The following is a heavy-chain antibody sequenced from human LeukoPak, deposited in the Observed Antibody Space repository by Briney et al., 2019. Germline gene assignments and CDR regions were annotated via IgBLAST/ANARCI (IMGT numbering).Heavy chain of an antibody. Sequence: GGSLRLSCAASGFIFSNYPMNWVRQAPGKGLEWISYITNSSSTIFYADSVKGRFTVSRDNAKNSLYLQMNNLRAEDTAVYYCARGRIPYWGQGTLVTVSS. CDR2: ITNSSSTI. CDR3: ARGRIPY. J-gene: IGHJ4*02. V-gene: IGHV3-48*04. CDR1: GFIFSNYP. D-gene: IGHD2-15*01.